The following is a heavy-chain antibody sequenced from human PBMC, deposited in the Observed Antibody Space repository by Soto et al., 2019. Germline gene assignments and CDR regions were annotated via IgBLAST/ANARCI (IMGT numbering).Heavy chain of an antibody. CDR1: GFTFTDSA. CDR2: IRNKINTYAT. V-gene: IGHV3-73*02. CDR3: SRRRDWTATDPLDY. J-gene: IGHJ4*02. D-gene: IGHD2-21*01. Sequence: EVQLVESGGGLVQPGGSLKLSCAASGFTFTDSAIHWFRQASGKGPEWVGRIRNKINTYATAYAASVKGRFTISREEXTGTTYLQMNSLTTEDTAVYYCSRRRDWTATDPLDYWGQGTLVTVAS.